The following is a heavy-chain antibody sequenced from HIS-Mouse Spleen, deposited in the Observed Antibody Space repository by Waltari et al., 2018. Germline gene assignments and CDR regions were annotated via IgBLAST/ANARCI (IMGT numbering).Heavy chain of an antibody. CDR1: GGSIISSSYY. J-gene: IGHJ5*02. V-gene: IGHV4-39*07. D-gene: IGHD1-26*01. CDR2: IYYSGRT. CDR3: AKQSWELLEGTWFDP. Sequence: QLQLQESGPGLVKPSETLSLTCTVSGGSIISSSYYWGWIRQPPGKGLEWIGSIYYSGRTYSNPALKSRGTISGDTSKNQFALKLSSVTAADTAVYYCAKQSWELLEGTWFDPWGQGTLVTVSS.